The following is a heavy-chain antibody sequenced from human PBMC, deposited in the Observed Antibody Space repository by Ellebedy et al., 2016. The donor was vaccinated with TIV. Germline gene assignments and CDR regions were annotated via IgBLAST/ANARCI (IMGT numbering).Heavy chain of an antibody. Sequence: AASVKVSCKASGGTFSSYAISWVRQAPGQGLEWMGGIIPIFGTANYAQKFQGRVTITADESTSTAYMELNSLRSEDTAVYYCARYYLGGTTVVNAGWYFDYWGQGTLVTVSS. CDR3: ARYYLGGTTVVNAGWYFDY. J-gene: IGHJ4*02. CDR2: IIPIFGTA. V-gene: IGHV1-69*13. D-gene: IGHD4-23*01. CDR1: GGTFSSYA.